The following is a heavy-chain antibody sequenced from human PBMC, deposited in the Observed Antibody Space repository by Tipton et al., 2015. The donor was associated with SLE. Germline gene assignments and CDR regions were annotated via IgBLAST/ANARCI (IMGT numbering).Heavy chain of an antibody. J-gene: IGHJ5*02. CDR1: GFTFSNYW. V-gene: IGHV3-74*01. Sequence: SLRLSCAASGFTFSNYWMHWVRQAPGKGLVWVSRINSDGSSTSYADSVKGRFTISRDNAKNTLYLQMNSLRAEDTAVYYCARPRAVAGRGGWFDPWGQGTLVTVSS. D-gene: IGHD6-19*01. CDR3: ARPRAVAGRGGWFDP. CDR2: INSDGSST.